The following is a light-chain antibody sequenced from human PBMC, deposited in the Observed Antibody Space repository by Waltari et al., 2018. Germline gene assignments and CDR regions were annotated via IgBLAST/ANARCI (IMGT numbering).Light chain of an antibody. J-gene: IGKJ1*01. CDR2: GAS. CDR3: QRYNNWPPPGT. Sequence: ERVMTQSPATLSVSPGERATLSCRASQSVSSNLAWYQQKPGQAPRLLIYGASTRATGIPARFSGIGSGTEFTHTISSHQSEDFAVYFCQRYNNWPPPGTFGQGTKVEIK. CDR1: QSVSSN. V-gene: IGKV3-15*01.